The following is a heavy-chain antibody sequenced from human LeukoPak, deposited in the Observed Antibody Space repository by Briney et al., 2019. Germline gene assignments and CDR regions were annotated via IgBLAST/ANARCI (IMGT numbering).Heavy chain of an antibody. CDR1: RVTACSSY. CDR3: ASQRGYSYGYYYYYMDV. D-gene: IGHD5-18*01. CDR2: IYSGGST. V-gene: IGHV3-53*01. J-gene: IGHJ6*03. Sequence: PGGSLRLSCAASRVTACSSYMSCGRDGPGGGVGWGWVIYSGGSTYYADYVKGRFTISRDNSKNTLYLQMNSLRAEGTAVYYSASQRGYSYGYYYYYMDVWGKGTTVTVSS.